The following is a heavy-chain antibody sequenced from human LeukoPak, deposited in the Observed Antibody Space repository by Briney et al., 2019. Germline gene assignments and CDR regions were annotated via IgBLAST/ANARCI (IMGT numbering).Heavy chain of an antibody. D-gene: IGHD3-16*01. J-gene: IGHJ3*02. Sequence: GGSLRLSCAASGFTFSSYGMHWVRQAPGKGLEWVAVISYDGSNKYYADSVKGRFTISRDNSKNTLYLQMNSLRAEDTAVYYCARDLIIWGASLLGAFDIWGQGTMVTVSS. CDR1: GFTFSSYG. CDR2: ISYDGSNK. CDR3: ARDLIIWGASLLGAFDI. V-gene: IGHV3-30*03.